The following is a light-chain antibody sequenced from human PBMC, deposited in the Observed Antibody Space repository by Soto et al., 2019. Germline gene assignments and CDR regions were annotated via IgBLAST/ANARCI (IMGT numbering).Light chain of an antibody. CDR3: CSYAGSRYV. J-gene: IGLJ1*01. V-gene: IGLV2-23*02. CDR1: SSDVGSYNL. CDR2: EVS. Sequence: QSALTQPASVSGSTGQSITISCTGTSSDVGSYNLVSWYQQHPGKAPKLMIYEVSKRPSGVSNRFSGSKSGNTASLTISGLQAEDEADYYCCSYAGSRYVFGTGTKVTVL.